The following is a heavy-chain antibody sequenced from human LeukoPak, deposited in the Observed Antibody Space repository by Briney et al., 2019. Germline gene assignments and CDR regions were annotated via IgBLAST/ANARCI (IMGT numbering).Heavy chain of an antibody. D-gene: IGHD2-15*01. J-gene: IGHJ3*02. Sequence: GGSLRLSCAASGFTVSSNYMSWVRQAPGKGLEWVSVIYSGGSTYYADSVKGRFTISRDNSKNTLYLQMNSLRAEDTAVYYCAREPDCSGGSCYSDAFDIWGQGTVVTVSS. CDR3: AREPDCSGGSCYSDAFDI. V-gene: IGHV3-53*01. CDR2: IYSGGST. CDR1: GFTVSSNY.